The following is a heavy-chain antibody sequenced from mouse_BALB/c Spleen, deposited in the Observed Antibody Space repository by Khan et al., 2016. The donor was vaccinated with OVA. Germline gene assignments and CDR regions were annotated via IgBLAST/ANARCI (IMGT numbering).Heavy chain of an antibody. CDR2: ISYSGST. D-gene: IGHD1-2*01. CDR1: GYSITSGYG. Sequence: VQLKESGPGLVKPSQSLSLTCTVTGYSITSGYGWNWIRQFPGNKLEWMGYISYSGSTNYNPSLKSRISITRETSKNQFFLQLNSVTTKDTATYYCARTARIKYWGQGTTLTVSS. J-gene: IGHJ2*01. CDR3: ARTARIKY. V-gene: IGHV3-2*02.